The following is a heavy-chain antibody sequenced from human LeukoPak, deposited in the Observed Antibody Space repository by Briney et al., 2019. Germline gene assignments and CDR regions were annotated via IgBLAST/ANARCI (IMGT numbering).Heavy chain of an antibody. Sequence: GGSLRLSCAASGFTLSSYAMSWVRQAPGKGLEWVSGISGSGGSTYYADSVKGRFTISRDNSKNTLYLQMNSLRAEDTALYYCAKVVTGYWCFDYWGQGTLVTVSS. CDR1: GFTLSSYA. CDR2: ISGSGGST. V-gene: IGHV3-23*01. CDR3: AKVVTGYWCFDY. J-gene: IGHJ4*02. D-gene: IGHD3-9*01.